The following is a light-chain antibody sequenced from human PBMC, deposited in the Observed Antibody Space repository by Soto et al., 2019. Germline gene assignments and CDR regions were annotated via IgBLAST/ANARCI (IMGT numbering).Light chain of an antibody. V-gene: IGKV1-39*01. Sequence: DIQMTQSPSSLSASIGDRVTITCRASQSISIYLNWYQQKPGRAPDLLIYGASSLQTGVPSRFSGSGSGTDFTLTISSLQPEDFATYYCQQSFSTASWTFXQGTKVDIK. CDR3: QQSFSTASWT. CDR2: GAS. CDR1: QSISIY. J-gene: IGKJ1*01.